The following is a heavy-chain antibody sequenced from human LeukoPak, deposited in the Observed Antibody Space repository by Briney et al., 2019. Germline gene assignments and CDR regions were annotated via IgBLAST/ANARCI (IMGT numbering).Heavy chain of an antibody. D-gene: IGHD3-9*01. CDR3: ARDRTNYEILTGYYGGAFDI. CDR1: GFTFSDYY. CDR2: ISGGGSTI. Sequence: GSLRLSCTASGFTFSDYYMSWIRQAPGEGLEWVSYISGGGSTIYYADSVKGRFTISRDNAKNSLYPQMNSLRAEDTAVYYCARDRTNYEILTGYYGGAFDIWGQGTMVTVSS. J-gene: IGHJ3*02. V-gene: IGHV3-11*01.